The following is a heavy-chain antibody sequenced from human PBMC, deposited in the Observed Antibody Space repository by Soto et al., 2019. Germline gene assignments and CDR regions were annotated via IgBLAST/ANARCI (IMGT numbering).Heavy chain of an antibody. Sequence: QITLKESGPPLVKPTQTLTLTCTFSGFSLSTSGVAVGWIRQPPGKALEWLALIYWDDDKRYRPSLKSRLTITKDTSKNQVVLTMTNMDPVDTGTYYCSQMRNYFGSGRRAFDIWGQGTMVTVSS. CDR2: IYWDDDK. CDR1: GFSLSTSGVA. CDR3: SQMRNYFGSGRRAFDI. D-gene: IGHD3-10*01. V-gene: IGHV2-5*02. J-gene: IGHJ3*02.